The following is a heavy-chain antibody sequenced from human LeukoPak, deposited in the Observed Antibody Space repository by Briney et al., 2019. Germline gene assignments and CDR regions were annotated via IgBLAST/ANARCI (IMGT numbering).Heavy chain of an antibody. V-gene: IGHV3-53*01. CDR2: IHTGGTT. CDR3: ARAGMGYDSSDFSPWAPVTF. CDR1: GFDISYNY. J-gene: IGHJ4*02. Sequence: GGSLRLSCVASGFDISYNYVGWVRQAPGKGLEWVSVIHTGGTTHYADSVKGRFTISKDNSNNTVYLQMNSVRVEDTAVYYCARAGMGYDSSDFSPWAPVTFWGQGTLVTVSS. D-gene: IGHD3-22*01.